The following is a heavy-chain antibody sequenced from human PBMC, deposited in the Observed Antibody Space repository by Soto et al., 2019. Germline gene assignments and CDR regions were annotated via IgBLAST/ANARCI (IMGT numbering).Heavy chain of an antibody. J-gene: IGHJ5*02. Sequence: SETLSLTCAVYGGSFSGYYWSWIRQPPGKGLEWIGEINHSGSTNYNPSLKSRVTISVDTSKNQFSLKLSSVTAADPAVYYCARGEDTAMVTRGFDPWGQGTLVTVSS. D-gene: IGHD5-18*01. V-gene: IGHV4-34*01. CDR2: INHSGST. CDR3: ARGEDTAMVTRGFDP. CDR1: GGSFSGYY.